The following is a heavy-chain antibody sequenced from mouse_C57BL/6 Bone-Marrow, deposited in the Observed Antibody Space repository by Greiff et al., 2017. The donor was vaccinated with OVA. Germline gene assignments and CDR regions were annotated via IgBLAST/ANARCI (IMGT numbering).Heavy chain of an antibody. V-gene: IGHV1-50*01. CDR1: GYTFTSYW. Sequence: VQLQQPGAELVKPGASVKLSCKASGYTFTSYWMQWVKQRPGQGLEWIGEIDPSDSYTNYNQKFKGKATLTVDTSSSTAYMQLSSLTSEDSAVYYCANSSGYSYFDVWGTGTTVTVSS. J-gene: IGHJ1*03. CDR2: IDPSDSYT. D-gene: IGHD3-2*02. CDR3: ANSSGYSYFDV.